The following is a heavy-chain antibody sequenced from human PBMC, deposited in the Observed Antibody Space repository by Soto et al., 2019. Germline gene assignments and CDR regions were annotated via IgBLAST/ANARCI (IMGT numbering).Heavy chain of an antibody. J-gene: IGHJ4*02. CDR3: ARDFHYDILTGYYMGYFDY. CDR2: IWYDGSNK. CDR1: GFTFSSYG. Sequence: GGSLRLSCAASGFTFSSYGMHWVRQAPGKGLEWVAVIWYDGSNKYYADSVKGRFTISRDNSKNTLYLQMNSPRAEDTAVYYCARDFHYDILTGYYMGYFDYWGQGTLVTVSS. V-gene: IGHV3-33*01. D-gene: IGHD3-9*01.